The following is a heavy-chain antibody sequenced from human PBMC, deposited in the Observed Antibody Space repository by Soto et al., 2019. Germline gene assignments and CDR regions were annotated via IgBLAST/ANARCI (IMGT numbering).Heavy chain of an antibody. CDR3: ARVSLLPKVYAISEPNWFVP. CDR2: IYYSGST. D-gene: IGHD2-8*01. Sequence: SETLSLTCTVSGGSISSGGYYWSWISQHPGKGLEWIGYIYYSGSTYYNPSLKSRVTISVDTPKNQFSLKLSSVTAVDTAVYFCARVSLLPKVYAISEPNWFVPRSQGTLVTVCS. V-gene: IGHV4-31*03. CDR1: GGSISSGGYY. J-gene: IGHJ5*02.